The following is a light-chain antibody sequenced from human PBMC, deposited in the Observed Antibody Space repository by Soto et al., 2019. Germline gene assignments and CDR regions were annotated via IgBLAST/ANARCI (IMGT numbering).Light chain of an antibody. Sequence: EIVLTQSPGTLSLSPGERATLSCRASQSIISTYLAWYQQKPGQAPRLLIYGASSRATDIPDRFSGSGSGTDFTLTISRLEPEDFAVYYCQQYGNSITFGGGTRVEI. J-gene: IGKJ4*01. CDR3: QQYGNSIT. CDR1: QSIISTY. V-gene: IGKV3-20*01. CDR2: GAS.